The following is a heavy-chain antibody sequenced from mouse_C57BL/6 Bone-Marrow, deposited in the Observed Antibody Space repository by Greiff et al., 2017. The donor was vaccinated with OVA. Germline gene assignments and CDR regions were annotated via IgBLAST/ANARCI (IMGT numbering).Heavy chain of an antibody. Sequence: QVQLQQSGAELARPGASVKLSCKASGYTFTSYGISWVKQRTGQGLEWIGEIYPRSGNTYYNEKFKGKATLTADKSSSTAYMELRSLTSEDSAVYICARSRQRWPLYAMDYWGQGTSVTASS. CDR2: IYPRSGNT. V-gene: IGHV1-81*01. CDR1: GYTFTSYG. CDR3: ARSRQRWPLYAMDY. D-gene: IGHD3-2*01. J-gene: IGHJ4*01.